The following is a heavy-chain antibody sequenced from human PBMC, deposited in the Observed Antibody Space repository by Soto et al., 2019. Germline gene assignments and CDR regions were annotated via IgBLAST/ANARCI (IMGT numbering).Heavy chain of an antibody. D-gene: IGHD3-10*01. CDR2: IIPITETP. CDR3: ARGNKGPGHYGPGSQGWYGP. CDR1: GGTFSSHA. V-gene: IGHV1-69*06. Sequence: QVQLVQSGAEVKKPGSSVKVSCKVSGGTFSSHAINWLRQAPGQGFEWMGVIIPITETPNNAEKFQGRVTNTADKSTPTVYMELSSLTFGDTAVYFCARGNKGPGHYGPGSQGWYGPWGQGTLVTVSS. J-gene: IGHJ5*02.